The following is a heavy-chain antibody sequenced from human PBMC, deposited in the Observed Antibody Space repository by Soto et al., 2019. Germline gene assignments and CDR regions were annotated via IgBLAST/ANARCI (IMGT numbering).Heavy chain of an antibody. D-gene: IGHD1-20*01. CDR1: GFTFNIYA. V-gene: IGHV3-23*01. CDR3: ARVQIITGTTSAFDI. J-gene: IGHJ3*02. CDR2: ISRYGDIT. Sequence: LRLSCAASGFTFNIYAMTWVRQAPGKGLEWVSAISRYGDITYYADSVEGRFSISRDNSKNTLYLQMNSLRSDDTAVYYCARVQIITGTTSAFDIWGQGTMVTVSS.